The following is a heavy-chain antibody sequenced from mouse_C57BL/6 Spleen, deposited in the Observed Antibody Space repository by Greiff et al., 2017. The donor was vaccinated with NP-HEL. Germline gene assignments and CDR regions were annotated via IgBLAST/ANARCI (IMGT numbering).Heavy chain of an antibody. CDR2: IYPGSGST. D-gene: IGHD2-3*01. Sequence: QVQLQQPGAELVKPGASVKMSCKASGYTFTSYWITWVKQRPGQGLEWIGDIYPGSGSTNYNEKFKSKATLTVDTSSSTAYMQLSSLTSEDSAVYYCARGGGLLREAWFAYWGQGTLVTVSA. J-gene: IGHJ3*01. CDR1: GYTFTSYW. V-gene: IGHV1-55*01. CDR3: ARGGGLLREAWFAY.